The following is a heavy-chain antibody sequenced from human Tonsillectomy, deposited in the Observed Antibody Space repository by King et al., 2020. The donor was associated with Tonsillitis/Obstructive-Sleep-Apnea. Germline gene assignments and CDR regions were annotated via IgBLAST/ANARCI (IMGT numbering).Heavy chain of an antibody. V-gene: IGHV4-59*01. CDR2: IYYSGST. J-gene: IGHJ4*02. CDR1: GGSISSYY. Sequence: VQLQESGPGLVKPSETLSLTCTVSGGSISSYYWSWLRQPPGKGLEWIGYIYYSGSTNYKPSLKSRVTISVDTSKNQFSLKLSSVTAADTAVYYCAREAGGRDGYNFDYWGQGTLVTVSS. CDR3: AREAGGRDGYNFDY. D-gene: IGHD5-24*01.